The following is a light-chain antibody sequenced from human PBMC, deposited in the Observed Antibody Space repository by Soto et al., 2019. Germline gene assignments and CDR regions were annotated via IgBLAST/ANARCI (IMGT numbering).Light chain of an antibody. CDR1: QSVSSN. CDR3: QQYNTWPQTL. Sequence: EIVMTQSPATLSVSPGERATLSCRASQSVSSNLAWYQQKPGQAPRLLIYGASTRATGIPARFSGSGSGTEFTLTISSLQSEDFALYYCQQYNTWPQTLFGPGTKVDIK. V-gene: IGKV3-15*01. CDR2: GAS. J-gene: IGKJ3*01.